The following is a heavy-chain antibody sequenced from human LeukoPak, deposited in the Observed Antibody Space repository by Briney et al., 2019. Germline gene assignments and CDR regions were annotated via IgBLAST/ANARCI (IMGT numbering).Heavy chain of an antibody. CDR2: LSGSGVST. V-gene: IGHV3-23*01. Sequence: PGDSLRLSCGPYGFTLSIHSMNGVRPAPGKALEGGSGLSGSGVSTYYADSVKGRFTISRDNSNNTLYLQMSSLGAEDTAVYYCAKDWGMGDQLLRIDYWGQGALVTVSS. J-gene: IGHJ4*02. CDR3: AKDWGMGDQLLRIDY. D-gene: IGHD2-2*01. CDR1: GFTLSIHS.